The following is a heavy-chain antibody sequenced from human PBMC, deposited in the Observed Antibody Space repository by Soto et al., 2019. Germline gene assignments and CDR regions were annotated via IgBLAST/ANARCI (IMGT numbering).Heavy chain of an antibody. V-gene: IGHV1-8*02. Sequence: GASVKVSCKASGGTFSSYTINWVRQATGQGLEWMGWMNPNSGNTGYAQKFQGRVTMTRNTSISTAYMELSSLRSEDTAVYYCARGRGNYGHTYYYYYMDVWGKGTTVTVSS. J-gene: IGHJ6*03. CDR3: ARGRGNYGHTYYYYYMDV. D-gene: IGHD1-7*01. CDR1: GGTFSSYT. CDR2: MNPNSGNT.